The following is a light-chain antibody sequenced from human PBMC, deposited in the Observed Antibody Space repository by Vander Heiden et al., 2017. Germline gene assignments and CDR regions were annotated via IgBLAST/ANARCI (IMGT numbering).Light chain of an antibody. CDR3: QSADSSGSYGV. CDR1: ALPKQY. CDR2: KDS. V-gene: IGLV3-25*03. J-gene: IGLJ2*01. Sequence: SYHLTQSPPVPVPAGQTARITCSGAALPKQYAFWYQQKPGQAPVVVIYKDSERPSGIPERFSGSSSGTTVTLTISGVQTEDEADYYCQSADSSGSYGVFGGGTKLTVL.